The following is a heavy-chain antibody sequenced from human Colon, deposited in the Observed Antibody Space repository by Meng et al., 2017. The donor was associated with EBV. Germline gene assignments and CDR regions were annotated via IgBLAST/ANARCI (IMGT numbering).Heavy chain of an antibody. CDR3: ARVWQSLTAFFDS. D-gene: IGHD2-21*01. CDR1: AGSISSSHW. Sequence: QVDLHTAGPGLVTPSGTRSLTVAVSAGSISSSHWWTWVRQPPGKGLEWIGEVYHTGSTKYNPSLKSRLTISVDKSKNQFSLNLTSVTAADTAVYYCARVWQSLTAFFDSWGQGTLVTVSS. V-gene: IGHV4-4*02. J-gene: IGHJ4*02. CDR2: VYHTGST.